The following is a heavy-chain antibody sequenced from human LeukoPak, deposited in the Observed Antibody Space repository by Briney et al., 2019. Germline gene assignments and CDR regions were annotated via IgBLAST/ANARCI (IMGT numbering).Heavy chain of an antibody. CDR1: GFTFSSYW. CDR3: ARFIAAPYYFDY. Sequence: PGGSLRLSCGASGFTFSSYWMHWVRQAPGKGLVWVSRINNDGSSTSYADSVQGRFTISRDNAKNSLYLQMNSLRAEDTAVYYCARFIAAPYYFDYWGRGTLVTVSS. D-gene: IGHD6-13*01. V-gene: IGHV3-74*01. CDR2: INNDGSST. J-gene: IGHJ4*02.